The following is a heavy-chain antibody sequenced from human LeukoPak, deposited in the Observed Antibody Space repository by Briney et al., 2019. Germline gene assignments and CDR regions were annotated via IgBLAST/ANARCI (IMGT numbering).Heavy chain of an antibody. CDR3: ARDNGGDYWYSDV. Sequence: SETLSLTCAVSGYSISSGYYWGWIRQPPGKGLEWIGSIYHSGSTYYNPSLKSRVTISVDTSKNQFSLKLNSVTAADTAVYYCARDNGGDYWYSDVWGRGTLITVSS. V-gene: IGHV4-38-2*02. D-gene: IGHD2-21*01. J-gene: IGHJ2*01. CDR1: GYSISSGYY. CDR2: IYHSGST.